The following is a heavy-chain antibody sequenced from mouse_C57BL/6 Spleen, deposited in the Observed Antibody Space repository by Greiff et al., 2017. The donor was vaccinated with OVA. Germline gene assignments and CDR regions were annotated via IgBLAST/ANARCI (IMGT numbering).Heavy chain of an antibody. CDR2: IDPSDSYT. CDR3: ARESCSSPDY. V-gene: IGHV1-50*01. J-gene: IGHJ2*01. CDR1: GYTFTSYW. D-gene: IGHD1-1*01. Sequence: QVQLQQPGAELVKPGASVKLSCKASGYTFTSYWMQWVKQRPGQGLEWIGEIDPSDSYTNYNQKFKGKATLTVDTSSSTAYMQLSSLTSEDSAVYYCARESCSSPDYWGQGTTLTVSS.